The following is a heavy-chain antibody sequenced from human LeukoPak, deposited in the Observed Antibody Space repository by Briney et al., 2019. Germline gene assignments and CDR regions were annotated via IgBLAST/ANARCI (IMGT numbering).Heavy chain of an antibody. CDR1: GGSISSSSYY. CDR2: ITHSGDS. D-gene: IGHD1-1*01. J-gene: IGHJ4*02. V-gene: IGHV4-39*07. CDR3: ARVGRTFVSR. Sequence: MASETLSLTCTVSGGSISSSSYYWGWIRQPPGKGLEWIGEITHSGDSNYNPSLKSRITISVDTSKNQFSLKLSSVTAADTAVYYCARVGRTFVSRWGQGTLVIVSS.